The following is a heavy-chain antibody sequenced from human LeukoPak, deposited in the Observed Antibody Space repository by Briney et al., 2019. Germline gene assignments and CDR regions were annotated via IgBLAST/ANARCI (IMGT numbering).Heavy chain of an antibody. CDR1: GGSVSSSSYY. J-gene: IGHJ4*02. CDR3: ITMIVVVTGGGYFDY. Sequence: SETLSLTCTVSGGSVSSSSYYWGWIRQPPGKGLEWFGSIYYSRSTYYNPSLKSQVTISVDTPKNQFSLKLSSVTAADTAVYYCITMIVVVTGGGYFDYWGQGTLVTVSS. V-gene: IGHV4-39*07. D-gene: IGHD3-22*01. CDR2: IYYSRST.